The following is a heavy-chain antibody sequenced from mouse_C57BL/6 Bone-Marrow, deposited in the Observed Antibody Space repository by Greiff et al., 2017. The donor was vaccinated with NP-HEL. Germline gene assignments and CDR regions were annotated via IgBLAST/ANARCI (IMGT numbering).Heavy chain of an antibody. V-gene: IGHV5-4*01. Sequence: EVMLVESGGGLVKPGGSLKLSCAASGFTFSSYAMSWVRQTPEKRLEWVATISDGGSYTYYPDNVKGRFTISRDNAKNNLYLQMSHLKSEDTAMYYCARDLGPAWFAYWGQGTLVTVSA. CDR1: GFTFSSYA. D-gene: IGHD4-1*01. CDR2: ISDGGSYT. CDR3: ARDLGPAWFAY. J-gene: IGHJ3*01.